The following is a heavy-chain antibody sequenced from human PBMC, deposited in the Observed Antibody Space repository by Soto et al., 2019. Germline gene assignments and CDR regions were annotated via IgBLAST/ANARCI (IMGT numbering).Heavy chain of an antibody. CDR1: GGSVSSGPYH. V-gene: IGHV4-61*01. CDR2: ISYSGTA. Sequence: QVQLQESGPGLVKTSEPLSLTCTVSGGSVSSGPYHWNWVRQPPGKGLEWIGHISYSGTANYNPSLRGRVIMATDPSINQFSLRLTSVTAADTSVYYCMMSHGAYWGQGALVTVSP. J-gene: IGHJ4*02. D-gene: IGHD2-8*01. CDR3: MMSHGAY.